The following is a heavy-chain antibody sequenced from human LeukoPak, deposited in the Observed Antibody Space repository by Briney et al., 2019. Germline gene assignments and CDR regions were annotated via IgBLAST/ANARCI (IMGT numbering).Heavy chain of an antibody. Sequence: PGGSLRLSCAASGFTFSSYAMSWVRQAPGKWLEWVSAISGSGGSTYYADSVKGRFTISRDNSKNTLYLQMNSLRAEDTAVYYCAKHSGSYYTAFDYWGQGTLVTVSS. CDR2: ISGSGGST. D-gene: IGHD1-26*01. J-gene: IGHJ4*02. V-gene: IGHV3-23*01. CDR1: GFTFSSYA. CDR3: AKHSGSYYTAFDY.